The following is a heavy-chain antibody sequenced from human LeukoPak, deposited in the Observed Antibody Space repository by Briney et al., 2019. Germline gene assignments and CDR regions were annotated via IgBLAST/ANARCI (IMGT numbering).Heavy chain of an antibody. J-gene: IGHJ6*04. CDR2: IIPMFGEP. CDR3: AKDQRGAISGYFDWFSAPLGMDV. D-gene: IGHD3-9*01. CDR1: GGTFNSYA. V-gene: IGHV1-69*13. Sequence: AASVKVSCKASGGTFNSYAFSWVRQAPGHGLEWMGGIIPMFGEPNYAQKFQGRVTITADQSTTTVYMEMSSLTSEDTAVYFCAKDQRGAISGYFDWFSAPLGMDVWGKGTTVTVSS.